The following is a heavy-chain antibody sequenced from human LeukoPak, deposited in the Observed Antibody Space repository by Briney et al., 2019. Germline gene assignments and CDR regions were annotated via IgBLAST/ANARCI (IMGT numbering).Heavy chain of an antibody. J-gene: IGHJ2*01. CDR3: ARGDGYNLDWYFDL. Sequence: PSETLSLTCAVYGGSFSGYYWSWIRQPPGKGLEWIGEINHSGSTNYNPSLKSRVTISVDTSKNQFSLKLSSVTAADTAVYYCARGDGYNLDWYFDLWGRGTLVTVSS. CDR2: INHSGST. V-gene: IGHV4-34*01. D-gene: IGHD5-24*01. CDR1: GGSFSGYY.